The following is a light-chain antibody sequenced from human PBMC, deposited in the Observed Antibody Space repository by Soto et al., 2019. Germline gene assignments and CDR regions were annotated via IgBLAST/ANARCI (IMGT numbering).Light chain of an antibody. CDR3: QQRSDWPPLT. CDR2: GAS. CDR1: QNVRSY. V-gene: IGKV3-11*01. Sequence: EIVLTQSPATLSLSPGERATLSCRASQNVRSYLAWYQQKPGQAPRLLIYGASNRATGTPARFSGSGTGTDFTLTISSLEPEDSAIYYCQQRSDWPPLTFGGGTKVEI. J-gene: IGKJ4*01.